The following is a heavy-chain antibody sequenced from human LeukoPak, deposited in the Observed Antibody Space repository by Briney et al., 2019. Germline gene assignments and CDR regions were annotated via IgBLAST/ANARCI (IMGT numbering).Heavy chain of an antibody. Sequence: GGSLRLSCAASGFTFSSYAMSWVRQAPGKGPEWVSAISASGGSTYYADSVKGQFTISRDKSKNTLYLQMNSLRAEDTAVYYCAKDPVVDADYWGQGTLVTVSS. CDR2: ISASGGST. V-gene: IGHV3-23*01. J-gene: IGHJ4*02. CDR1: GFTFSSYA. CDR3: AKDPVVDADY. D-gene: IGHD2-15*01.